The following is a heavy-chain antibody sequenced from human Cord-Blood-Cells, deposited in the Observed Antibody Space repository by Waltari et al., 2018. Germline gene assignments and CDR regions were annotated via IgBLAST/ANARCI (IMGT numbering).Heavy chain of an antibody. CDR3: ARVDSSGYYYFAFDI. J-gene: IGHJ3*02. CDR2: IYYSGST. D-gene: IGHD3-22*01. V-gene: IGHV4-39*01. Sequence: QLQLQESGPGLVKPSATPSLTCTVSGGSISSSSYYWGWIRQPPGKGLEWIGSIYYSGSTYYNPSLKSRVTISVDTSKNQFSLKLSSVTAADTAVYYCARVDSSGYYYFAFDIWGQGTMVTVSS. CDR1: GGSISSSSYY.